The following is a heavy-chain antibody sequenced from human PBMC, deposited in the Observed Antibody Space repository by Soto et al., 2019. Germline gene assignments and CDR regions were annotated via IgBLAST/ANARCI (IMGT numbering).Heavy chain of an antibody. CDR2: IIPIFGTA. CDR1: GGTFSSYA. V-gene: IGHV1-69*01. CDR3: AREFGGDCSSTSCPGGAWFDP. D-gene: IGHD2-2*01. Sequence: QVQLVQSGAEVKKPGCSVKVSCKASGGTFSSYAISWVRQAPGQGLEWMGGIIPIFGTANYAQKFLGRVMITADESTSTAYIELSSLRSEDTAVYYCAREFGGDCSSTSCPGGAWFDPWCQGTLVTVSS. J-gene: IGHJ5*02.